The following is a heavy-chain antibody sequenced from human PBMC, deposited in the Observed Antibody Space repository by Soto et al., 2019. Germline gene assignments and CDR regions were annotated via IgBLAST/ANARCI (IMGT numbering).Heavy chain of an antibody. CDR1: GFTFSSYA. CDR2: ISGSGGST. V-gene: IGHV3-23*01. J-gene: IGHJ4*02. Sequence: EVQVLESGGGLVQPGGSLRLSCAASGFTFSSYAMNWVRQAPGKGLEWVSVISGSGGSTYYADSVKGRFTISRDNSKNTLYLQMNSLRAEDTAAYYCARRSSGWYFDYWGQGTLVTVSS. CDR3: ARRSSGWYFDY. D-gene: IGHD6-19*01.